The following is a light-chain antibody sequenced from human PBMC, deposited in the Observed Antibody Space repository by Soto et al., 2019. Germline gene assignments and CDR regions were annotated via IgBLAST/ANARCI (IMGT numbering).Light chain of an antibody. V-gene: IGKV1-9*01. CDR1: QGISSY. CDR3: HEPNCYPIT. Sequence: IQLTQSPSSLSASVGDIVTITCRASQGISSYLAWYQQKPGKAPKLLIYAASTLQSGVPSRFSGSGAGIAVSLSVSSLQPENFATYDCHEPNCYPITFGGGTKVEIK. CDR2: AAS. J-gene: IGKJ4*01.